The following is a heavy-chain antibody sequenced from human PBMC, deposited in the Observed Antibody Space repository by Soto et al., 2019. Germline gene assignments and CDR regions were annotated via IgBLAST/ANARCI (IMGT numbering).Heavy chain of an antibody. CDR1: GGSISSYY. D-gene: IGHD2-8*01. Sequence: QVQLQESGPGLVKPSETLSLTCTVSGGSISSYYWSWIRQPPGKGLEWIGYIYYSGSTNYNPSLTSRVTISVDTSKNQFSLKLSSVTAADTAVYYCARFHTQAIVPLAYYYYYMDVWGKGTTVTVSS. CDR3: ARFHTQAIVPLAYYYYYMDV. CDR2: IYYSGST. J-gene: IGHJ6*03. V-gene: IGHV4-59*08.